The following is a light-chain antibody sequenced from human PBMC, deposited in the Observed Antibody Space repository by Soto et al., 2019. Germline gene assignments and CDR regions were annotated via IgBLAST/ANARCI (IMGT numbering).Light chain of an antibody. Sequence: AIQLTQSPSSLSASVGDRVTITCRASQAIRNDLCWYQQKPGQAPNLLIYDATNLQNGVPSRFSGSGYGADFTLTISSLQTEDFSTYYCLQDFNYPRTLGQGTKVEV. V-gene: IGKV1-6*01. J-gene: IGKJ1*01. CDR2: DAT. CDR1: QAIRND. CDR3: LQDFNYPRT.